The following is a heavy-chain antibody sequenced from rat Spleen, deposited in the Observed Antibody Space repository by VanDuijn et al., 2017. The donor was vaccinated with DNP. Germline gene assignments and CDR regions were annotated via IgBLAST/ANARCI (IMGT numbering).Heavy chain of an antibody. CDR3: ASSYFYDGTYYPFTY. CDR2: ITGGGGTT. CDR1: GFTFSYYW. Sequence: EVQLVESGGDLVQPGRSLKLSCVASGFTFSYYWMTWIRQVPGKGLEWIASITGGGGTTSYPDSLKGRFTVSRDNTKSTLYLQMDSLKSEDTATYYCASSYFYDGTYYPFTYWGQGTLVTVSS. V-gene: IGHV5-31*01. J-gene: IGHJ3*01. D-gene: IGHD1-12*02.